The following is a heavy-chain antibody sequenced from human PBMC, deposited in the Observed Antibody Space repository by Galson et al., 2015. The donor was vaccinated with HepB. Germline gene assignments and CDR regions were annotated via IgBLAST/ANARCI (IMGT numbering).Heavy chain of an antibody. CDR1: GYTFTSYY. V-gene: IGHV1-46*01. CDR3: ARAGSTMIVGDAFDI. J-gene: IGHJ3*02. CDR2: INPSGGST. D-gene: IGHD3-22*01. Sequence: SVKVSCKASGYTFTSYYMHWVRQAPEQGLEWMGIINPSGGSTSYAQKFQGRVTMTRDTSTSTVYMELSSLRSEDTAVYYCARAGSTMIVGDAFDIWGQGTMVTVSS.